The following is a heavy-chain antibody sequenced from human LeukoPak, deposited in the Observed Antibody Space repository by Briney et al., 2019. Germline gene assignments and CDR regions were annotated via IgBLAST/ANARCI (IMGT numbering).Heavy chain of an antibody. D-gene: IGHD3-10*01. CDR3: ARNHIVTGTYFDS. Sequence: SETLTLTCTVSGDSISSYYWNWIRQPAGKGLEWIGRIYASGYTEYNPSLQTRVTMSVDTSKNEFSLKVDTVTAADTAVYFCARNHIVTGTYFDSWGPGILVTVSS. J-gene: IGHJ4*02. CDR2: IYASGYT. V-gene: IGHV4-4*07. CDR1: GDSISSYY.